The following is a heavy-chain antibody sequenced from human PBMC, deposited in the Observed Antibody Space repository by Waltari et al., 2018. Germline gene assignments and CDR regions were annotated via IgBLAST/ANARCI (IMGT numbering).Heavy chain of an antibody. J-gene: IGHJ4*02. D-gene: IGHD7-27*01. CDR1: GFTFSSYA. V-gene: IGHV3-23*01. CDR2: ISGSGGST. Sequence: EVQLLESGGGLVQPGGSLRLSCAASGFTFSSYAMSWVSQAPGKGLEWVSAISGSGGSTYYADSVKVRFTISRDNAKNTLYLQMNSLRAEDTAGYYCAKDDDWGSCEDYWGQGTLVTVSS. CDR3: AKDDDWGSCEDY.